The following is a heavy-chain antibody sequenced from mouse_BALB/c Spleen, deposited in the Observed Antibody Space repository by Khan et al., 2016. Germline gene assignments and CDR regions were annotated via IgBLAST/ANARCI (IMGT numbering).Heavy chain of an antibody. CDR2: IFPGSGDT. D-gene: IGHD1-1*01. Sequence: IQLVQSGTVLARPGASVKMSCTASDYTFSTSWMHWVKQRPGQGLEWIGAIFPGSGDTTNNQRFEDKAKLTAVTSTNTAYMELSSLTNEDSAVYYCTRHDGSSWGKSFFDYWGQGTTLTVSS. CDR1: DYTFSTSW. J-gene: IGHJ2*01. V-gene: IGHV1-5*01. CDR3: TRHDGSSWGKSFFDY.